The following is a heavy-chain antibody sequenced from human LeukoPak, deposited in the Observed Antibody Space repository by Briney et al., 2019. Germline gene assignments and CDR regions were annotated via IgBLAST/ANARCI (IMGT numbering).Heavy chain of an antibody. Sequence: ASVKVSCKASGYTFTSYGISWVRQAPGQGLEWMGWISAYNGNTNYAQKLQGRVTMTTDTSTSTAYMELRSLRSDDTAVYYCARGAGYSSSWYPPGVDYWGQGTLVTVSS. D-gene: IGHD6-13*01. V-gene: IGHV1-18*04. CDR1: GYTFTSYG. CDR2: ISAYNGNT. J-gene: IGHJ4*02. CDR3: ARGAGYSSSWYPPGVDY.